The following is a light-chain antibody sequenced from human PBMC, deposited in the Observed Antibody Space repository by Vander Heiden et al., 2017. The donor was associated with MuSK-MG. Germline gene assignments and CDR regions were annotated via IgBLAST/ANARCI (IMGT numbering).Light chain of an antibody. Sequence: EIVMTQSPATLSVSPGERATLSCRASQSVSSNLAWYQQKPGQAPRLLIYGASTRATGIPARFSGSGSGTEFTRTISSLQSEDFAVYYCQQYNNWPYSFGQETNLEI. CDR1: QSVSSN. CDR2: GAS. V-gene: IGKV3-15*01. J-gene: IGKJ2*03. CDR3: QQYNNWPYS.